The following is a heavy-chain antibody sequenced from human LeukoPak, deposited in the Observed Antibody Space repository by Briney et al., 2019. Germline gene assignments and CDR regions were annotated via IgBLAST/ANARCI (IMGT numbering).Heavy chain of an antibody. V-gene: IGHV4-30-2*01. D-gene: IGHD5-12*01. CDR3: ARGYSGYDVSFDY. CDR1: GGSISSGGYS. CDR2: IYHSGST. Sequence: SETLSLTCAVSGGSISSGGYSWSWIRQPPGKGLEWIGYIYHSGSTYYNPSLKSRVTISVDRSKNQFSLKLSSVTDADTAVYYCARGYSGYDVSFDYWGQGTLVTVSS. J-gene: IGHJ4*02.